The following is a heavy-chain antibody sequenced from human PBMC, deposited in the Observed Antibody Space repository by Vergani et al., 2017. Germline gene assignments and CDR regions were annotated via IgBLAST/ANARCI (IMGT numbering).Heavy chain of an antibody. CDR3: ARVRRDDSSGYYYYYGMDV. CDR1: GGSISSGDYY. D-gene: IGHD3-22*01. Sequence: QVQLQESGPGLVKPSQTLSLTCTVSGGSISSGDYYWSWIRQPPGKGLEWIGYIYYSGSTYYNPSLKSRVTISVYTSKNQFSLKLSSVTAADTAVYYCARVRRDDSSGYYYYYGMDVWGQGTTVTVSS. J-gene: IGHJ6*02. V-gene: IGHV4-30-4*01. CDR2: IYYSGST.